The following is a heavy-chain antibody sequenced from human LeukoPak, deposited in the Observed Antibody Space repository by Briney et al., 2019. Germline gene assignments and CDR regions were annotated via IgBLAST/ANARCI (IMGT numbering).Heavy chain of an antibody. V-gene: IGHV3-49*04. J-gene: IGHJ5*02. D-gene: IGHD6-25*01. CDR2: IRSKAYGGTT. CDR1: GFTFGDYA. Sequence: PGGSLRLSCTASGFTFGDYAKSWVRQAPGKGLEWVGFIRSKAYGGTTEYAASVKGRFTISRDDSKSIAYLQMNSLKTEDTAVYYCTRVASGNWFDPWGQGTLVTVSS. CDR3: TRVASGNWFDP.